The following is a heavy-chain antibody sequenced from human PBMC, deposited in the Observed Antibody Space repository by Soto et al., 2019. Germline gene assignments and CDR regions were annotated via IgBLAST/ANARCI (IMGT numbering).Heavy chain of an antibody. Sequence: SETLSLTCTVSGGAINSDYWGWIRQPPGKGLEWIGYLYYTGSTHCNPSLKSRVTISVDTSKNQFSLKLSSVTAADTAVYYCARHGIRFGELSKYYFDYWGQGTLVTVSS. CDR2: LYYTGST. CDR1: GGAINSDY. D-gene: IGHD3-10*01. V-gene: IGHV4-59*08. J-gene: IGHJ4*02. CDR3: ARHGIRFGELSKYYFDY.